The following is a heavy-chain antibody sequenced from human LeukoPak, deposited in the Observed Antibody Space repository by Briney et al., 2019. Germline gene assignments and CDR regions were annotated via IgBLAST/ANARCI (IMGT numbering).Heavy chain of an antibody. D-gene: IGHD3-22*01. V-gene: IGHV1-69*04. Sequence: ASVKVSCKASGGTFSSYAISWVRQAPGQGLEWMGRIIPILGIANYAQKFQGRVTITADKSTSTAYMELSSLRSEDTVVYYCARNYYDSSGYYYEEAGYYYGMDVWGQGTTVTVSS. CDR1: GGTFSSYA. CDR2: IIPILGIA. J-gene: IGHJ6*02. CDR3: ARNYYDSSGYYYEEAGYYYGMDV.